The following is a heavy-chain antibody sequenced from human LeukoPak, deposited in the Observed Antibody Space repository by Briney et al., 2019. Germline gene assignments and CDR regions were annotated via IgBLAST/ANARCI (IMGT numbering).Heavy chain of an antibody. V-gene: IGHV4-4*07. J-gene: IGHJ4*02. D-gene: IGHD1-26*01. Sequence: SETLSHTCTVPGGSLSGHYWNWLRQPAGKGLAWIGRIYTGGNTNYNPSLKSRVTMSVDTSKTQFSLNLASVTAADTAVYYCARGSGSNYYDYWGQGTLVTVSS. CDR3: ARGSGSNYYDY. CDR1: GGSLSGHY. CDR2: IYTGGNT.